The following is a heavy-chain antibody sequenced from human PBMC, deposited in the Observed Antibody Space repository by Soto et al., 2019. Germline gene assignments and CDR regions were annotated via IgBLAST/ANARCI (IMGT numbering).Heavy chain of an antibody. V-gene: IGHV3-30-3*01. Sequence: QVQLVESGGGVVQPGRSLRLSCAASGFTFSSYAMHWVRQAPGKGLEWVAVISYDGSNKYYADSVKGRFTISRDNSKNTLYLQMNSLRAEDTAVYYCARGDLVYCGGDCTNAFDIWAQGTMVTVSS. CDR1: GFTFSSYA. J-gene: IGHJ3*02. CDR3: ARGDLVYCGGDCTNAFDI. CDR2: ISYDGSNK. D-gene: IGHD2-21*02.